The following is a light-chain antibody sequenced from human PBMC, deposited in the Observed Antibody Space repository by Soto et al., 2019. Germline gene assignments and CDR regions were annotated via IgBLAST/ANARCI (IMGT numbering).Light chain of an antibody. J-gene: IGKJ1*01. CDR1: QSVLYSSTNKNY. CDR3: QQYYSHPRT. Sequence: DIVMTQSPDSLAVSLGERATINCKSSQSVLYSSTNKNYLAWYQQRPGQPPTLLIYWASTRESVVPDRFSGSGSGTDFTLTISRLQAEDVAVYYCQQYYSHPRTFGQGTKVEIK. CDR2: WAS. V-gene: IGKV4-1*01.